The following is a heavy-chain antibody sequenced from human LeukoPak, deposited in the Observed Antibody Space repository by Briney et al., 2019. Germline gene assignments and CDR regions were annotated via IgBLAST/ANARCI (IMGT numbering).Heavy chain of an antibody. Sequence: SETLSLTCTVSGGAINSNNYYWGWIRQPPGKGLEWIGTIYYSGSTYYNPSLKSRVTIFVDTSKNQFSLRLSSVTAADTAVYYCASLQEGTGNWFDPWGQGTLVTVSS. CDR2: IYYSGST. V-gene: IGHV4-39*07. CDR3: ASLQEGTGNWFDP. CDR1: GGAINSNNYY. J-gene: IGHJ5*02. D-gene: IGHD3-10*01.